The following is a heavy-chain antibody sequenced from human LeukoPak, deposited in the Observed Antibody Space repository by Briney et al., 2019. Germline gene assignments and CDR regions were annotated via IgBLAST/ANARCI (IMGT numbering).Heavy chain of an antibody. CDR1: GYTFSTNW. V-gene: IGHV5-51*01. D-gene: IGHD2/OR15-2a*01. Sequence: GESLKISCKGFGYTFSTNWIGWVRQMPGKGLEWMGIMYPGDSDIRYSPSLQGQVTISADKSISTAYLQLSSLEASDTAVYYCASLEKFQLLSLAFDIWGQGTVVTVSS. CDR2: MYPGDSDI. CDR3: ASLEKFQLLSLAFDI. J-gene: IGHJ3*02.